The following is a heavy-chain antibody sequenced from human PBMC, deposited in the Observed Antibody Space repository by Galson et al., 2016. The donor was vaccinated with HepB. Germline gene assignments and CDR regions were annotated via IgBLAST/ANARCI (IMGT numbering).Heavy chain of an antibody. D-gene: IGHD3-22*01. CDR3: ARDPASFYYESIFHPHDH. Sequence: SLRLSCAASGFTFSDYAMSWVRQAPGKGLQWVSTIRGTGVTTHYADSVKGRFTISRDNSKNTLYLQMSSLRAEDTAIYYCARDPASFYYESIFHPHDHWGQGTVLTVSS. V-gene: IGHV3-23*01. J-gene: IGHJ5*02. CDR2: IRGTGVTT. CDR1: GFTFSDYA.